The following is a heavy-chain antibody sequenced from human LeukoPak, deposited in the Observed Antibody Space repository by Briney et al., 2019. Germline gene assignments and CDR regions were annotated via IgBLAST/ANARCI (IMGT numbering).Heavy chain of an antibody. CDR1: GFTFSSYS. J-gene: IGHJ4*02. CDR3: ARESCSGGSCYSSY. CDR2: ISSSSSTI. D-gene: IGHD2-15*01. Sequence: GGSLRLSSAASGFTFSSYSMNWVRQAPGKGLEWVSYISSSSSTIYYADSVKGRFTISRDNAKNSLYLQMNSLRAEDTAVYYCARESCSGGSCYSSYWGQGTLVTVSS. V-gene: IGHV3-48*04.